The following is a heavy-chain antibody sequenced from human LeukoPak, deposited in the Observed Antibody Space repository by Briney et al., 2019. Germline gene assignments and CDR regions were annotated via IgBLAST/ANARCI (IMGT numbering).Heavy chain of an antibody. V-gene: IGHV1-2*02. Sequence: ASVKVSCKASGYSFTGHYMHWVRQAPGQGLEWMGWINPKSGGTNYAQKFQGRVTMTRDTSISTAYMDMSSLRSEDTAVYYCATDLLGKVAHLHRSYHWGQGTLVTVSS. D-gene: IGHD2-21*01. CDR1: GYSFTGHY. J-gene: IGHJ4*02. CDR2: INPKSGGT. CDR3: ATDLLGKVAHLHRSYH.